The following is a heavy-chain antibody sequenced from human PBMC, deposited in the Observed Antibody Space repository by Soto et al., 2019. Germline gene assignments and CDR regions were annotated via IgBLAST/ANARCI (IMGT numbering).Heavy chain of an antibody. CDR2: IYYIGST. CDR1: GGSISSGDYY. CDR3: ARERPDGARLDP. D-gene: IGHD6-6*01. Sequence: ASETLSLTCTVSGGSISSGDYYWSWIRQPPGKGLEWIGYIYYIGSTYYNPSLKSRVTISVDTSKNQFSLKLSSVTAADTAVYYCARERPDGARLDPWGQGTLVTVSS. J-gene: IGHJ5*02. V-gene: IGHV4-30-4*01.